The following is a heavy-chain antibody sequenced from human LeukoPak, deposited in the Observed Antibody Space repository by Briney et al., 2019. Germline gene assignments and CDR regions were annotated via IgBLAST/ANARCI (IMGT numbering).Heavy chain of an antibody. V-gene: IGHV3-21*01. CDR3: ASKGYCSGGSCYGRTFDI. CDR1: GFTFSSYS. J-gene: IGHJ3*02. CDR2: ISSSSSYI. Sequence: GSLRLSCAASGFTFSSYSMNWVRQAPGKGLEWVSSISSSSSYIYYADSVKGRFTISRDNAKNSLYLQMNSLRAEDTAVYYCASKGYCSGGSCYGRTFDIWGQGTMVTVSS. D-gene: IGHD2-15*01.